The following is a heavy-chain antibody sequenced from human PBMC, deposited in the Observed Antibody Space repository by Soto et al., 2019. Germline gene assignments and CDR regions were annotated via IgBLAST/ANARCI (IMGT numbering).Heavy chain of an antibody. CDR3: ASGDRFCSSTSCYFDY. D-gene: IGHD2-2*01. CDR2: IRSDSSYR. V-gene: IGHV3-11*03. CDR1: GFTFSDYY. Sequence: GGSLRLSCAASGFTFSDYYMSWIRQAPGKGLEWVSYIRSDSSYRNYADSVKGRFTISRDNTKNSLYLQMNSLRAEDTAVYYCASGDRFCSSTSCYFDYWGQGTLVTVSS. J-gene: IGHJ4*02.